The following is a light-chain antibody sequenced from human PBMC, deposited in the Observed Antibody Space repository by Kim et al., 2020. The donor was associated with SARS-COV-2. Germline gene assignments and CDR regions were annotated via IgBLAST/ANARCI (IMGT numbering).Light chain of an antibody. J-gene: IGLJ3*02. CDR1: KLGDKY. CDR3: QAWDSSPAWV. V-gene: IGLV3-1*01. Sequence: SYELTQPPSVSVSPGQTASITCSGDKLGDKYACWYQQKPGQSPVLVLYQDSKRPSGIPERFSGSNSGNTATLTISGTQAMDEADYYCQAWDSSPAWVFGG. CDR2: QDS.